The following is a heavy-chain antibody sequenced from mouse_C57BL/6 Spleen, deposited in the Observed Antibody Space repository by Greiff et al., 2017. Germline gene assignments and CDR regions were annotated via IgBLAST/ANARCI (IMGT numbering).Heavy chain of an antibody. J-gene: IGHJ2*01. CDR1: GFTFSDYG. Sequence: EVMLVESGGGLVKPGGSLKLSCAASGFTFSDYGMHWVRQAPEKGLEWVAYISSGSSTIYYADTVKGRFTISRDNAKNTRFLQMTSLRSEDTAMYYCARTTVKNVDYWGQGTTLTVSS. D-gene: IGHD1-1*01. V-gene: IGHV5-17*01. CDR3: ARTTVKNVDY. CDR2: ISSGSSTI.